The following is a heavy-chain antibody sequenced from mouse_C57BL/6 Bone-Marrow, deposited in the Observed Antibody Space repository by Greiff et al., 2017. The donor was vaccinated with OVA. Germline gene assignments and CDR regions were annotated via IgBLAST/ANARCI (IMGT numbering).Heavy chain of an antibody. V-gene: IGHV1-55*01. CDR3: ARGGTVPYAMDY. Sequence: VQLQQPGTELVKPGASVKMSCKASGYTFTSYWITWVKQRPGQGLEWIGDIYHGSGSTNYNEKFKSKAPLTVDTSSSTAYMQLSSLTSEDSAVYYCARGGTVPYAMDYWGQGTSVTVSS. D-gene: IGHD1-1*01. CDR1: GYTFTSYW. J-gene: IGHJ4*01. CDR2: IYHGSGST.